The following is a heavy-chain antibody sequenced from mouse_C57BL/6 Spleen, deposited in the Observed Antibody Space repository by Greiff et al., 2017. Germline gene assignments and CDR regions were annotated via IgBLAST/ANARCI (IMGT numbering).Heavy chain of an antibody. CDR3: ARFPPHYYGSSPWFAY. J-gene: IGHJ3*01. CDR1: GYTFTDYY. CDR2: INPNNGGT. Sequence: EVQLQQSGPELVKPGASVKISCKASGYTFTDYYMNWVKQSHGKSLEWIGDINPNNGGTSYNQKFKGKATLTVDKSSSTAYMELRSLTSEDSAVYYCARFPPHYYGSSPWFAYWGQGTLVTVSA. D-gene: IGHD1-1*01. V-gene: IGHV1-26*01.